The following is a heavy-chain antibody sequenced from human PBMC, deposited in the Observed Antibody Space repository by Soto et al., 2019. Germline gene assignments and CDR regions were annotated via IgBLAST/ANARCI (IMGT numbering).Heavy chain of an antibody. Sequence: RRLSCGASGFTFSNYYMSWIRQAPGKGLEWVSYISSTGRTIYYADSVKGRFTVSRDNAQNSLPLKLNSLRVEDTAVYYCARSYSSGWEFDYWGQGTQVTVS. CDR2: ISSTGRTI. D-gene: IGHD6-19*01. V-gene: IGHV3-11*01. CDR1: GFTFSNYY. CDR3: ARSYSSGWEFDY. J-gene: IGHJ4*02.